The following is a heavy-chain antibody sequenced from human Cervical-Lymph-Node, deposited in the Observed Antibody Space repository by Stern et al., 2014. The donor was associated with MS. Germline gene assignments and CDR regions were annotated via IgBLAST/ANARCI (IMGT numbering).Heavy chain of an antibody. Sequence: QMQLVQSGPEVKKPGTSVKVSCKASGFTFTSSAVQWVRQARGQRLEWIGWIVVGSGNTNYAQKFQERVTITRDMSTSTAYMELSSLRSEDTAVYYCAAPGGSMVRAYYYYGMDVWGQGTTVTVSS. V-gene: IGHV1-58*01. CDR2: IVVGSGNT. J-gene: IGHJ6*02. CDR1: GFTFTSSA. CDR3: AAPGGSMVRAYYYYGMDV. D-gene: IGHD3-10*01.